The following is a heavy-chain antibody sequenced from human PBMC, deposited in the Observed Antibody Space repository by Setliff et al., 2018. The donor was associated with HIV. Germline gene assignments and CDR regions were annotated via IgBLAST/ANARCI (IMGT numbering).Heavy chain of an antibody. CDR1: GASIRGHY. D-gene: IGHD3-22*01. J-gene: IGHJ3*02. V-gene: IGHV4-59*08. Sequence: SETLSLTCSVSGASIRGHYWSWIRQSPGKGLEWIGNIYYSGNTNYNPSFKSRVTISVDTFKNQFSLRVNSVTAADTAVYYCARSLVPSGYYYGRHAFDIWGQGTKVTVSS. CDR3: ARSLVPSGYYYGRHAFDI. CDR2: IYYSGNT.